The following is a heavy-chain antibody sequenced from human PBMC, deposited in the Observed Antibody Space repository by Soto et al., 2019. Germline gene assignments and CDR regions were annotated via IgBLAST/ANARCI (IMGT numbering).Heavy chain of an antibody. V-gene: IGHV1-3*01. J-gene: IGHJ6*02. CDR1: GYTFTTYA. CDR3: ATISPYDMDV. D-gene: IGHD3-3*02. Sequence: ASVKVSCKASGYTFTTYAMHWVRQAPGQMLEWMGWINAGNGNTKYSQRFQGRVTITRDTSASTAYMELSSLRSEDTAVYYCATISPYDMDVWGQGTTVTVSS. CDR2: INAGNGNT.